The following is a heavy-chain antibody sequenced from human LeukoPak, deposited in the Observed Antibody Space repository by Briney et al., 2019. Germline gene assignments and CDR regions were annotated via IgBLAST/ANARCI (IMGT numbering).Heavy chain of an antibody. Sequence: QSGGSLRLSCAASGFTFDDYGMSWVRQVPGKGLEWVANIKPDGSDNYYVDSVKGRFTISRDNAKNSLYLQLSSLRAEDTARYYCSGGNNXDYWXQGTLXTVS. V-gene: IGHV3-7*01. CDR1: GFTFDDYG. J-gene: IGHJ4*02. D-gene: IGHD1-14*01. CDR3: SGGNNXDY. CDR2: IKPDGSDN.